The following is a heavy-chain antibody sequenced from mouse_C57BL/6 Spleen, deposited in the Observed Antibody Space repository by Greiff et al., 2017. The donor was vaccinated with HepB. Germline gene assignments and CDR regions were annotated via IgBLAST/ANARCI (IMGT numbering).Heavy chain of an antibody. CDR3: ARSSGGFDY. CDR2: IRNKANGYTT. Sequence: EVMLVDSGGGLVQPGGSLSLSCAASGFTFTDYYMSWVRQPPGKALEWLGFIRNKANGYTTEYSASVKGRFTISRDNSQSILYLQMNALRAEDSATYYCARSSGGFDYWGQGTTLTVSS. J-gene: IGHJ2*01. D-gene: IGHD3-1*01. V-gene: IGHV7-3*01. CDR1: GFTFTDYY.